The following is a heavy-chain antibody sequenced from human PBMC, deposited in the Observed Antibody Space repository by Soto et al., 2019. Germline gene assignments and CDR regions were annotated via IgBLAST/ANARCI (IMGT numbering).Heavy chain of an antibody. Sequence: EVQLLESGGGLVQPGGSLRLSCAASGFTFSSYAMSWVRQAPGKGLEWVSAISGSGGSTYYADSVKGRFTISRENSKNTLYLQMNSLRAEDTAVYYCAKDLGYCSGGSCLAFDYWGQGTLVTVSS. D-gene: IGHD2-15*01. V-gene: IGHV3-23*01. CDR2: ISGSGGST. J-gene: IGHJ4*02. CDR3: AKDLGYCSGGSCLAFDY. CDR1: GFTFSSYA.